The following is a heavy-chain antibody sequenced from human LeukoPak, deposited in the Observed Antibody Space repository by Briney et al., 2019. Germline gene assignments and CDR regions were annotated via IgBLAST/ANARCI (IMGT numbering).Heavy chain of an antibody. CDR1: GGTFSSYA. D-gene: IGHD3-22*01. J-gene: IGHJ3*02. Sequence: SVKVSCKASGGTFSSYAISWVRQAPGQGLEWMGGIIPIFGTANYAQKFQGRVTITTDESTSTAYMELSSLRSEDTAVYYCASQLFHLDSSGYSLDALDIWGQGTMVTVSS. V-gene: IGHV1-69*05. CDR3: ASQLFHLDSSGYSLDALDI. CDR2: IIPIFGTA.